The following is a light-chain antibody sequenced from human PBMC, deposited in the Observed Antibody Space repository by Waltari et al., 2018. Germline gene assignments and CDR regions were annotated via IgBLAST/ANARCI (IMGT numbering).Light chain of an antibody. J-gene: IGKJ4*01. CDR1: QSIRSY. Sequence: DIQMTQSPSPLSASVGARVTITCRASQSIRSYLNWYQQKPGKAPKLLIYDASNLQSGVPSRFSGSGSGTDFTLTISRLQAEDFATYFCQQSYSTPLTFGGGAKVEIK. CDR2: DAS. V-gene: IGKV1-39*01. CDR3: QQSYSTPLT.